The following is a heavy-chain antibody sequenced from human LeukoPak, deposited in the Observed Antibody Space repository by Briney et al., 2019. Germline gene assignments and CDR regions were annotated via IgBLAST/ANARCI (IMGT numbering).Heavy chain of an antibody. V-gene: IGHV3-23*01. J-gene: IGHJ4*02. D-gene: IGHD3-22*01. CDR1: GFTFSRNA. CDR2: FSGNGVGT. CDR3: AKDANYFDSGSYLIPFDF. Sequence: GGSLRLSCAASGFTFSRNAMNWVRQAAGKGLKWVASFSGNGVGTYYADSVKGRFNISRDNSKNTLYLQMNSLRTEDTAVYHCAKDANYFDSGSYLIPFDFWGQGTLVTVSS.